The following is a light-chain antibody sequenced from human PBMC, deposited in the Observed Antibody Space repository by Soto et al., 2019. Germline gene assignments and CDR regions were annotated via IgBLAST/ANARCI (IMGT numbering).Light chain of an antibody. V-gene: IGKV1-39*01. CDR2: AAS. CDR1: QNISNY. J-gene: IGKJ2*01. CDR3: QDSYCVTPYN. Sequence: DIQLTQSPSPLSASLGDRVTITCRANQNISNYLHWYQHKPREAPKLLIYAASTLQGGVSSRFSGNGSGIEFTLTISSVQPEDFATSSCQDSYCVTPYNFGPGTRLDIK.